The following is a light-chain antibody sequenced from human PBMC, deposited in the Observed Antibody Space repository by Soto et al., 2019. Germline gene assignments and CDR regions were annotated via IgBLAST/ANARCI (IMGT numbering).Light chain of an antibody. V-gene: IGLV2-14*03. CDR1: SSDVGGYES. J-gene: IGLJ2*01. CDR2: DVN. Sequence: QSVPTQPASVSGSPGQSITIPCTGTSSDVGGYESVAWYQQHPGKVPKLIISDVNNRPSGVPFRFSGSKSGNVASLTISGLQAEDEADYYCASYTTSTELVFGGGTKLTVL. CDR3: ASYTTSTELV.